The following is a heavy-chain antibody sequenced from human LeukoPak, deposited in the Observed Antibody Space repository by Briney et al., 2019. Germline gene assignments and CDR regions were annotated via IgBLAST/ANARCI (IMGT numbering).Heavy chain of an antibody. J-gene: IGHJ6*02. V-gene: IGHV4-59*08. D-gene: IGHD4-17*01. Sequence: SETLSLTCTVSGGSISSYYWSWIRQPPGKGLEWIGYIYYSGSTNYNPSLKSRVTISVDTSKNQFSLKLSSVTAADTAVYYCARQSRSTVYYYYGMDVWGQGTTVTVSS. CDR2: IYYSGST. CDR1: GGSISSYY. CDR3: ARQSRSTVYYYYGMDV.